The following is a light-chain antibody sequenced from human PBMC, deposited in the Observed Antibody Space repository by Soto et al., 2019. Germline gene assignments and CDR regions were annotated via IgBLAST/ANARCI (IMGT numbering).Light chain of an antibody. CDR2: DAS. CDR1: QDISNY. V-gene: IGKV1-33*01. CDR3: QQADSLPIT. J-gene: IGKJ5*01. Sequence: DIQMTQSPSSLSASVGDRVTITCRARQDISNYLYWYQQIPRKAPKLLIYDASNLERGVPSRFSGTRSGTHLTFAITSLQSEDVATYYCQQADSLPITVGKGTRLEI.